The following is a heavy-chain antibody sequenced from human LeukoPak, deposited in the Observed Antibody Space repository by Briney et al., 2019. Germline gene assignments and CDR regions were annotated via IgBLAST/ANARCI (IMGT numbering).Heavy chain of an antibody. CDR1: GFTFNIHA. CDR3: SKDLIPGSTGYFDC. V-gene: IGHV3-23*01. J-gene: IGHJ4*02. D-gene: IGHD3-10*01. CDR2: ISANGGEI. Sequence: GGSLRLSCAASGFTFNIHAMSWVRQAPGRGPEWVSSISANGGEIRYADSVKGRFTISRDNSKNTLYLRMDSLRVEDTAIYYCSKDLIPGSTGYFDCWGQGTLVTVSS.